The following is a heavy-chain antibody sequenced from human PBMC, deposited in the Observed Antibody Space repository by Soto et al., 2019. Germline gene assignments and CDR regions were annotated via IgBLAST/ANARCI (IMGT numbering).Heavy chain of an antibody. CDR1: GFSFASFA. V-gene: IGHV3-23*04. CDR2: ISGSDGKT. CDR3: AKWSYLYY. D-gene: IGHD3-16*02. J-gene: IGHJ4*02. Sequence: DVRLAESGGGLVQPGGSLRLSCTSSGFSFASFAMTWVRQAPGKGLELVATISGSDGKTYYADSVKGRFSISRDTSRNNLYLQMNSLRADDTAIYYCAKWSYLYYWGQGTRVTVS.